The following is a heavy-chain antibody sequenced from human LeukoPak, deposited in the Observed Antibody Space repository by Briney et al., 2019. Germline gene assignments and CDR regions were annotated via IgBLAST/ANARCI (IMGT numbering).Heavy chain of an antibody. CDR2: IYYSGST. CDR3: ARGEPLYSSSWYSRGGALNYYGMDV. J-gene: IGHJ6*02. CDR1: GGSISSYY. Sequence: PSETLSLTCTVSGGSISSYYWSWIRQPPGKGLEWIGYIYYSGSTNYNPSLKSRVTISVDTSKNQFSLKLSSVTAADTAVYYCARGEPLYSSSWYSRGGALNYYGMDVWGQGTTVTVSS. V-gene: IGHV4-59*12. D-gene: IGHD6-13*01.